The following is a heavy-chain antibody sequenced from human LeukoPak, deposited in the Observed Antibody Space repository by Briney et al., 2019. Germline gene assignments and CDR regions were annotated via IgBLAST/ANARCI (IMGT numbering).Heavy chain of an antibody. CDR2: TYYRSKWYY. D-gene: IGHD3-22*01. CDR3: AKSSGYFDY. Sequence: PSQTLSLTCAISGDSVSSNNGAWNWIRQSPSRGLEWLGRTYYRSKWYYDYAVSLKSRITINPDTSKNQFSLFLNSVTPEDTAVYYCAKSSGYFDYWGQGILVTVSS. J-gene: IGHJ4*02. CDR1: GDSVSSNNGA. V-gene: IGHV6-1*01.